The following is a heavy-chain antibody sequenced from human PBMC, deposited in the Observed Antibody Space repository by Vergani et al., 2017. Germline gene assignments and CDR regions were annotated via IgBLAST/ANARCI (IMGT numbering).Heavy chain of an antibody. CDR2: ISGSGGST. J-gene: IGHJ6*03. V-gene: IGHV3-23*01. Sequence: EVQLLESGGGLVQPGGSLRLSCAASGFTFSSYAMSWVRQAPGKGLEWVSAISGSGGSTYYADSVKGRFTISRDNSKNTLYLQMNSLRAEDTAVYYCASAXEYYSNYDHYYYYYYMDVWGKGTTVTVSS. D-gene: IGHD4-11*01. CDR3: ASAXEYYSNYDHYYYYYYMDV. CDR1: GFTFSSYA.